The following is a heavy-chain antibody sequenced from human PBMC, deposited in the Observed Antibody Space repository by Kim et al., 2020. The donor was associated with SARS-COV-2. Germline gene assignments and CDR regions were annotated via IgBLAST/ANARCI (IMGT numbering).Heavy chain of an antibody. J-gene: IGHJ6*02. CDR2: T. V-gene: IGHV3-72*01. Sequence: TTYPPSVKGRFTVSRDDSKNSLFLQRNSLQSEDTAVYFCARDTAAAMDVWGQGTTVTVSS. CDR3: ARDTAAAMDV. D-gene: IGHD6-25*01.